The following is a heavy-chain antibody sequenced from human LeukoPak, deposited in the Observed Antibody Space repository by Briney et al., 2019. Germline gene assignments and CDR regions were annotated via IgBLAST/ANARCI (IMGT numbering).Heavy chain of an antibody. J-gene: IGHJ4*02. CDR2: INHSGST. Sequence: SETLSLTCTVSGYSISSGYYWSWIRQPPGKGLEWIGEINHSGSTNYNPSLKSRVTISVDTSKNQFSLKLSSVTAADTAVYYCASSKSGTYYFDYWGQGTLVTVSS. V-gene: IGHV4-38-2*02. CDR1: GYSISSGYY. CDR3: ASSKSGTYYFDY. D-gene: IGHD1-26*01.